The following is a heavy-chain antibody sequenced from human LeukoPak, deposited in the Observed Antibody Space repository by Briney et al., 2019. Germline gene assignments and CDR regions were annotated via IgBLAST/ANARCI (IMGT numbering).Heavy chain of an antibody. CDR1: GFTFSSYA. CDR3: AKSHLIVVVVAAADY. Sequence: PGGSLRLSCAPSGFTFSSYAMRWVRQAPGKGLEWVSAISGSGGSTYYADSVKGRFTISRDNSKNTLYLQMNSLRAEDTAVYYCAKSHLIVVVVAAADYWGQGTLVTVSS. CDR2: ISGSGGST. J-gene: IGHJ4*02. D-gene: IGHD2-15*01. V-gene: IGHV3-23*01.